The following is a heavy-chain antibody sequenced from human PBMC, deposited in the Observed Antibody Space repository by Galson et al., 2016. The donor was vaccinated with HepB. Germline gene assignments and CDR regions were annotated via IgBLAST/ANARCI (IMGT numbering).Heavy chain of an antibody. D-gene: IGHD6-6*01. J-gene: IGHJ6*03. Sequence: SLRLSCAASGISVSNNYMIWVRQAPGKGLEWVSSIYSGGATHYADSVKGRFTISRDSSKNTLYLQMNSLRAEDTAVYYCAREDSSSSRYSYYSYYYMDVWGKGTTVTVSS. V-gene: IGHV3-53*01. CDR2: IYSGGAT. CDR3: AREDSSSSRYSYYSYYYMDV. CDR1: GISVSNNY.